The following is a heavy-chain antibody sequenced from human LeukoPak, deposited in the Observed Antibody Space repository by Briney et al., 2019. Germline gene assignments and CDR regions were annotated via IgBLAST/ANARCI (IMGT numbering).Heavy chain of an antibody. D-gene: IGHD2-2*01. CDR2: IYSGGGT. CDR3: AKLAAIRAEYFQH. J-gene: IGHJ1*01. V-gene: IGHV3-53*01. CDR1: GFTVNSNY. Sequence: GGSLRLSCAASGFTVNSNYMNWVRQAPGRGLEWVSIIYSGGGTYYADSVKGRFTISRDNSKNTLYLQMNSLRAEDTAVYYCAKLAAIRAEYFQHWGQGTLVTVSS.